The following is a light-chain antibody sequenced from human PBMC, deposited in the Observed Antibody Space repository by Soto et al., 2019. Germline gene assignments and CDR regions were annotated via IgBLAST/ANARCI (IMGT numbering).Light chain of an antibody. CDR2: GAS. CDR3: QQYHNWPPQYT. V-gene: IGKV3-15*01. CDR1: QSVASN. Sequence: EIVMTQSPASLSVSPGDGVTLSCRASQSVASNVAWYQQKPGQGPRLLIHGASTRAAGVPARFSGSGSATDFTLTISSLQSEDFAVYYCQQYHNWPPQYTFGQGTKLQTK. J-gene: IGKJ2*01.